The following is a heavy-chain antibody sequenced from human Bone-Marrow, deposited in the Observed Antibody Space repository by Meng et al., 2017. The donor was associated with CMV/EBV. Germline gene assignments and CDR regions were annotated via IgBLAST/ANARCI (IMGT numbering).Heavy chain of an antibody. V-gene: IGHV5-51*01. CDR2: IYPGDSDT. D-gene: IGHD5-24*01. CDR3: ARRSRDGYMGLDY. Sequence: KVSCKGSGYSFTSYWIGWVRQMPGKGLEWMGIIYPGDSDTRYSPSFQGQVTISADKSIITAYLQWSSLKASDTAMYYCARRSRDGYMGLDYWGQGTMVTVSS. J-gene: IGHJ4*02. CDR1: GYSFTSYW.